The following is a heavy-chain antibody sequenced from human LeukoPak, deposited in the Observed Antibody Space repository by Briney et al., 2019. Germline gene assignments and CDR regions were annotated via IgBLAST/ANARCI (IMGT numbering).Heavy chain of an antibody. V-gene: IGHV4-4*07. D-gene: IGHD5/OR15-5a*01. Sequence: PSETLSLTCSVSGGSFSNHFWSWVRQPAGKGLEWIGRIYPSGNTNYNPSLKSRVTLSVDTSKNQFSLRLTSVTAADTAVYFCATLVSTRYYFDYWGQGTLVTVSS. CDR2: IYPSGNT. CDR3: ATLVSTRYYFDY. CDR1: GGSFSNHF. J-gene: IGHJ4*02.